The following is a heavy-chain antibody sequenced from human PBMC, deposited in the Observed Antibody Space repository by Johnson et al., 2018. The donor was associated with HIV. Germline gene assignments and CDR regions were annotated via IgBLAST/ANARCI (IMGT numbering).Heavy chain of an antibody. Sequence: VQLVESGGGLVQPGGYLRLSCAASGFTFSSYAMHWVRQAPGKGLEYVSAISSNGGSTYYANSVKGRFTISRDNSKNTLYLQMGSLRAEDMAVYYCARGWELLTPAFDIWGQGTMVTVSS. CDR1: GFTFSSYA. V-gene: IGHV3-64*01. CDR2: ISSNGGST. J-gene: IGHJ3*02. D-gene: IGHD1-26*01. CDR3: ARGWELLTPAFDI.